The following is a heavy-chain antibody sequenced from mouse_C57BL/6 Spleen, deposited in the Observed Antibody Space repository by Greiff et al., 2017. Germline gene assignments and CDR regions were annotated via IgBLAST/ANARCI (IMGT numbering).Heavy chain of an antibody. CDR1: GYSITSGYY. J-gene: IGHJ2*01. D-gene: IGHD1-1*01. Sequence: EVQLQQSGPGLVKPSQSLSLTCSVTGYSITSGYYWNWIRQFPGNKLEWMGYISYDGSNNYNPSLKNRITITRDTSKNKFFLKLNSVTTEDTATYSCARDGSSPFDYWGQGTTLTVSS. CDR3: ARDGSSPFDY. V-gene: IGHV3-6*01. CDR2: ISYDGSN.